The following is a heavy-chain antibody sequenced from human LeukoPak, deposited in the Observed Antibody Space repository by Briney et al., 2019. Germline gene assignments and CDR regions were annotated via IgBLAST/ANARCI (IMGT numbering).Heavy chain of an antibody. J-gene: IGHJ4*02. D-gene: IGHD4-11*01. V-gene: IGHV4-34*01. CDR1: GGSFTIYS. CDR3: ARRVRSADYRLDY. CDR2: ISPSGDT. Sequence: SETLSLTCAVYGGSFTIYSWTWIRQPPGKSLEWVGEISPSGDTQYNPSLKSRVTISLDASKSQFYLKLNSVTAADTAVYYCARRVRSADYRLDYWGQGTLVTVSS.